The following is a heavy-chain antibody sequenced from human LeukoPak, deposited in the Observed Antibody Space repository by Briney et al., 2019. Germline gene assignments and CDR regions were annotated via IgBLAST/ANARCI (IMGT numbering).Heavy chain of an antibody. V-gene: IGHV3-53*01. CDR1: GFTVSRNY. CDR2: IYSGGTT. Sequence: GRSLRLSCAASGFTVSRNYMSWVRQAPGKGLEWVSVIYSGGTTYYADSVKGRFTISRDNSKNTLYLQMNSLRAEDTAVYYCARETDRGFFDYWGQGTLVTVSS. CDR3: ARETDRGFFDY. D-gene: IGHD3-22*01. J-gene: IGHJ4*02.